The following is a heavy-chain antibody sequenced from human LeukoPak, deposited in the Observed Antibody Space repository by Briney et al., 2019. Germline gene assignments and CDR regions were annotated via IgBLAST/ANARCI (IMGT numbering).Heavy chain of an antibody. CDR3: ARPYSANWHPHPYRMDV. Sequence: ASVKVSCKASGDIFRRYGVSWARQAPGQGPEWMRWVRPYNGDPEYAQKFQGRVTMSTDTSTDTSYMELRSLGSDDTAVYYCARPYSANWHPHPYRMDVWGQGTTVIVSS. V-gene: IGHV1-18*04. CDR2: VRPYNGDP. J-gene: IGHJ6*02. CDR1: GDIFRRYG. D-gene: IGHD1-1*01.